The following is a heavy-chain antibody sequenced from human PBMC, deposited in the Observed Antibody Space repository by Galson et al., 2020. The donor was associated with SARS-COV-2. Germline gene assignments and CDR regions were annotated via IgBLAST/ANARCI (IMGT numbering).Heavy chain of an antibody. Sequence: SETLSLTCTVSGGSISSSSYYWGWIRQPPGKGLEWIGSIYYSGSTYYNPSLKSRVTISVDTSKNQFSLKLSSVTAADTAVYYCARGVYYDFWSGYRYYFDYWGQGTLVTVSS. CDR2: IYYSGST. D-gene: IGHD3-3*01. V-gene: IGHV4-39*07. CDR3: ARGVYYDFWSGYRYYFDY. J-gene: IGHJ4*02. CDR1: GGSISSSSYY.